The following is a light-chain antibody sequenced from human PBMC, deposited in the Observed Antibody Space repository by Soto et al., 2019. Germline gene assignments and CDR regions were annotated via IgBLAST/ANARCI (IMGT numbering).Light chain of an antibody. V-gene: IGKV1-5*03. CDR1: ESIDIW. CDR2: QAS. J-gene: IGKJ1*01. CDR3: QHHKRYPLT. Sequence: DIQMTQSPSTLSASVGDRVTITCRASESIDIWLAWYQQKPGKAPQLLIYQASNLESGVPSRFSGSGSGTEFTLTISSLQPDDFASYYCQHHKRYPLTFGQSTKVEI.